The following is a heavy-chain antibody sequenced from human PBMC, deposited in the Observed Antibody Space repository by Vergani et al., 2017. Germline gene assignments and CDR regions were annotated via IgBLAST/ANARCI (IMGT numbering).Heavy chain of an antibody. CDR3: AKGDYYGSGWLVY. CDR2: ISSSGSTI. D-gene: IGHD3-10*01. Sequence: EVQLVESGGGLVQPGGSLRLSCAASGFTFSSYEMNWVRQAPGKGLDWVSYISSSGSTIYYADSVKGRFTISRDNAKNSLYLQMNSLRAEDTAVYYCAKGDYYGSGWLVYWGQGTLVTVSS. CDR1: GFTFSSYE. V-gene: IGHV3-48*03. J-gene: IGHJ4*02.